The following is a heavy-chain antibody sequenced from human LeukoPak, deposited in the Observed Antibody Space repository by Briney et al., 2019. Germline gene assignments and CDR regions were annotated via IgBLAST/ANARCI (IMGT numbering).Heavy chain of an antibody. D-gene: IGHD3-3*01. CDR2: ISSSGGYI. Sequence: GGSLRLSCAASGFTFSSYSMNWVRQAPGKALEWVLSISSSGGYIYYADSVKGRFTISRDNAKNSLYLQMNSLRAEDAAVYYCARWQTYYDLSKAHDTFDIWGQGTMVTVSS. CDR1: GFTFSSYS. CDR3: ARWQTYYDLSKAHDTFDI. J-gene: IGHJ3*02. V-gene: IGHV3-21*01.